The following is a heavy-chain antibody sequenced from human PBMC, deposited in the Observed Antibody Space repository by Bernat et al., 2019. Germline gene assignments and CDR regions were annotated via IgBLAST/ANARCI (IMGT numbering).Heavy chain of an antibody. CDR3: ARDSSSWSNWFDP. Sequence: QVQLVQSGAEVKKPGASVKVSCKASGYTFTSYAMHWVRQAPGQRLEWMGWINAGNGNTKYSQKLQGRVTMTTDTSTSTAYMELRSLRSDDTAVYYCARDSSSWSNWFDPWGQGTLVTVSS. J-gene: IGHJ5*02. D-gene: IGHD6-13*01. CDR2: INAGNGNT. CDR1: GYTFTSYA. V-gene: IGHV1-3*01.